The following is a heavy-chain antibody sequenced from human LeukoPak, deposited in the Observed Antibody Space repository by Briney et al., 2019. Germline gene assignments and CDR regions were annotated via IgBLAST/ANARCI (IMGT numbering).Heavy chain of an antibody. CDR3: AKIRGYSGYRDAFDI. J-gene: IGHJ3*02. Sequence: GRSLRLSCAASGFTFSSYGMHWVRQAPGKGLEWVAVISYDGSNKYYADSVKGRFTISRDNSKNTLYLQMNSLRAEDTAAYYCAKIRGYSGYRDAFDIWGQGTMVTVSS. V-gene: IGHV3-30*18. CDR1: GFTFSSYG. D-gene: IGHD5-12*01. CDR2: ISYDGSNK.